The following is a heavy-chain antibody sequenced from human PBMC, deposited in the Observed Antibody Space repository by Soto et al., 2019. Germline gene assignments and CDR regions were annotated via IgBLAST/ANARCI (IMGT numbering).Heavy chain of an antibody. CDR1: GFTFTRYS. V-gene: IGHV3-21*06. Sequence: GGSLRLSCAASGFTFTRYSMNWVRQAPGKGLEWVSSISSTTNYIYYGDSMKGRFTISRDNAKNSLYLEMNSLRAEDTAVYYCARESEDLTSNFDCWGQGTLVTVSS. J-gene: IGHJ4*02. CDR2: ISSTTNYI. CDR3: ARESEDLTSNFDC.